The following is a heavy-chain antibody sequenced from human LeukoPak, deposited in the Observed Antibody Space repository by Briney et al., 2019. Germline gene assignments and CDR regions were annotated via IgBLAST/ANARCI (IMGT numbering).Heavy chain of an antibody. CDR2: IIGSGGNT. CDR3: AQLGSGGWYDYVLGSYRWRATGYFDY. J-gene: IGHJ4*02. Sequence: PGGSLRLSCAASGFTFSSYAMSWVPQAPGKGLEGVSAIIGSGGNTYYAVPVKGRFTISRDNSKNALYLKMQSLRAEDTAVYYCAQLGSGGWYDYVLGSYRWRATGYFDYWGQGTLVTVSS. CDR1: GFTFSSYA. D-gene: IGHD3-16*02. V-gene: IGHV3-23*01.